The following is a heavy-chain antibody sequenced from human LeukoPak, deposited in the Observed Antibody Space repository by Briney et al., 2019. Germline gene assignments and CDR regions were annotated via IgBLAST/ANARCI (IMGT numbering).Heavy chain of an antibody. D-gene: IGHD2-8*01. J-gene: IGHJ5*02. Sequence: GGSLRLSCAASGFTFSDYYMSWIRQAPGKGLEWVSYISSSGSTIYYADSVKGRFTISRDNAKNSLYLQMNSLRAEDTAVYYCARSRTNTPPCWFDPWGQGTLVTVSS. CDR1: GFTFSDYY. CDR2: ISSSGSTI. V-gene: IGHV3-11*04. CDR3: ARSRTNTPPCWFDP.